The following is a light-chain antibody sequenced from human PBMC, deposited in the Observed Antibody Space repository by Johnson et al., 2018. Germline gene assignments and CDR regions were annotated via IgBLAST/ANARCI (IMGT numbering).Light chain of an antibody. Sequence: QSVLTQPPSVSAAPGQKVTIYCSGSSYNIGNNYVSWYQQLPGTAPKLLIYENNKRPSGIPDRFSGSKSGTSATLGITGLPTGDEADYYCGTWDSSLSAGNGFGTGTKVTVL. CDR3: GTWDSSLSAGNG. J-gene: IGLJ1*01. CDR2: ENN. V-gene: IGLV1-51*02. CDR1: SYNIGNNY.